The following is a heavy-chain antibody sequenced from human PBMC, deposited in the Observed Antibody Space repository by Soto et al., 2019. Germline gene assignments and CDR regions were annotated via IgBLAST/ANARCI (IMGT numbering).Heavy chain of an antibody. CDR2: ISGSGGST. CDR3: AKDRYSGSYQFDY. Sequence: GGSLRLSCAASGFTFSSYAMIWVRQAPGKGLEWVSAISGSGGSTYYADSVKGRFTISRDNSKNTLYLQMNSLRAEDTAVYYCAKDRYSGSYQFDYWGQGTLVTVSS. J-gene: IGHJ4*02. V-gene: IGHV3-23*01. D-gene: IGHD1-26*01. CDR1: GFTFSSYA.